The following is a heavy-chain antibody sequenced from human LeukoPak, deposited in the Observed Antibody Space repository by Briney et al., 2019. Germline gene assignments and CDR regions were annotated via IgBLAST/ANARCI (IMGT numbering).Heavy chain of an antibody. Sequence: ASVKVSCKASGYTFTGYYMHWVRQAPGQGLEWMGWINPNSGGTNYAQKFQGRVTMTRDTSISTAYMELSRLRSDDTAVYYCARGHVYCSSTSCVDYWGQGTLVTVSS. CDR2: INPNSGGT. CDR3: ARGHVYCSSTSCVDY. V-gene: IGHV1-2*02. D-gene: IGHD2-2*01. J-gene: IGHJ4*02. CDR1: GYTFTGYY.